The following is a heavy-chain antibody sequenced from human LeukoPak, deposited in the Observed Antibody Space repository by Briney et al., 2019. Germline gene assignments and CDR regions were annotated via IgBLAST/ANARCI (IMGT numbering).Heavy chain of an antibody. CDR1: GFTVSSNY. CDR2: IYSGGST. CDR3: AKENHDYGDPELFDY. Sequence: GGSLRLSCAASGFTVSSNYMSWVRQAPGKGLEWVSVIYSGGSTYYADSVKGRFTISRDNSKNTLYLQMNSLRAEDTAVYYCAKENHDYGDPELFDYWGQGTLVTVSS. D-gene: IGHD4-17*01. J-gene: IGHJ4*02. V-gene: IGHV3-53*01.